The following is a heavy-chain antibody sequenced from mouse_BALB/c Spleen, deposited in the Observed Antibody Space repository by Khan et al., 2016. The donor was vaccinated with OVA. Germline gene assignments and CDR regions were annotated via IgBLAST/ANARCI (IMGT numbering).Heavy chain of an antibody. V-gene: IGHV5-4*02. D-gene: IGHD2-13*01. Sequence: EVELVESGGGLVKPGGSLKLSCEASGFTFSDYYMYWVRQTPEKRLEWVATISDGSTYTYYLDNVKGRFTISNDNVKNDLYLQMSSLKSEETDIYYCPRGLYGDPFAYLGQGTLVTVS. CDR2: ISDGSTYT. CDR1: GFTFSDYY. J-gene: IGHJ3*01. CDR3: PRGLYGDPFAY.